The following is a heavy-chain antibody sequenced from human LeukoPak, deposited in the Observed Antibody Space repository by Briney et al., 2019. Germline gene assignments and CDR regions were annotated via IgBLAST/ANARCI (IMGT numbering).Heavy chain of an antibody. CDR1: GGTFSSYA. Sequence: GASGKVSCKASGGTFSSYAISWVRQAPGQGLGWMGGIIPLFGTANYAQKFPPRVTTTPDESTSTAYMALSSLRSGDTAVHYSAAGYYDSSVVPIDYSGPGTLVTVSP. CDR3: AAGYYDSSVVPIDY. J-gene: IGHJ4*02. CDR2: IIPLFGTA. V-gene: IGHV1-69*13. D-gene: IGHD3-22*01.